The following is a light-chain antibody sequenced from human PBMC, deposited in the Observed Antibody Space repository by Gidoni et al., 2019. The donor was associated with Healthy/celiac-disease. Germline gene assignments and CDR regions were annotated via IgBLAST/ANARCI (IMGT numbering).Light chain of an antibody. CDR3: SSYTSSSIWV. Sequence: QSALTQPASVSGAPGQSITISCTGTSSDVGGYNYVSWYQQHPGKAPKLMIYDVRNRPSGVSNRFSGPKSGNTASLTISGLQAEDEADYYCSSYTSSSIWVFGGGTKLPVL. J-gene: IGLJ3*02. CDR2: DVR. V-gene: IGLV2-14*01. CDR1: SSDVGGYNY.